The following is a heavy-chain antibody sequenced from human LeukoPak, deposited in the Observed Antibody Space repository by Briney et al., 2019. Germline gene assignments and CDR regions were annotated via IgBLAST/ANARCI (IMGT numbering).Heavy chain of an antibody. CDR2: IAWDSGTI. CDR3: ARLTAIRRGAGNRYYYGMDV. CDR1: GFTFDDYA. V-gene: IGHV3-9*01. Sequence: GGSLRLSCAASGFTFDDYAMHWVRQAPGKGLEWVSGIAWDSGTIVYADSVKGRFTISRDNAKNSLYLQMNSLRVEDTAVYYCARLTAIRRGAGNRYYYGMDVWGQGTTVTVSS. D-gene: IGHD1-14*01. J-gene: IGHJ6*02.